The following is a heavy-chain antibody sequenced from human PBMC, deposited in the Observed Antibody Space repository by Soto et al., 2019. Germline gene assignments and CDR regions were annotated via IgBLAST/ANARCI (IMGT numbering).Heavy chain of an antibody. V-gene: IGHV3-74*03. Sequence: LRLSFAASVFIFTGHWMHWVRQVPGKGLLWVSRINGDGSITTYADSVGGRFTISRDNAKNTLDLQMNNLSPEDTGLYFCARVLRGRGSSTFDLWGQATLVTSPQ. CDR1: VFIFTGHW. CDR3: ARVLRGRGSSTFDL. D-gene: IGHD1-26*01. CDR2: INGDGSIT. J-gene: IGHJ4*02.